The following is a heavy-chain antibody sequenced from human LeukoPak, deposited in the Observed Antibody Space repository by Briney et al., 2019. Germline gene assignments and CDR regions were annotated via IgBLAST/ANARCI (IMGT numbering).Heavy chain of an antibody. V-gene: IGHV3-73*01. Sequence: GGSLRLSCAASGFTFSGSAMHWVRQASGKGLEWVGRIRSKASSYATAYAASAKGRFTISRDDSKNTAYLQMNSLKTEDTAVYYCTGYSYGTDQDYYYMDVWGKGTTVTVSS. CDR1: GFTFSGSA. CDR2: IRSKASSYAT. J-gene: IGHJ6*03. D-gene: IGHD5-18*01. CDR3: TGYSYGTDQDYYYMDV.